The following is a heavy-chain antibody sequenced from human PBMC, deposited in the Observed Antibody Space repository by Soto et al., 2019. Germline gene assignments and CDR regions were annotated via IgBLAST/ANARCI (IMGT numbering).Heavy chain of an antibody. CDR2: ISGSGGST. Sequence: EVQLLESGGGLVQPGGSLRLSCAASGFTFSSYAMNWVRQAPGKGLEWVSAISGSGGSTYYADAVKGRLTISRDNSKNTLYLQMNSLRSEDTAVYYCAKRTVGWYFDLWGRGTLVTVSS. V-gene: IGHV3-23*01. CDR3: AKRTVGWYFDL. D-gene: IGHD4-17*01. CDR1: GFTFSSYA. J-gene: IGHJ2*01.